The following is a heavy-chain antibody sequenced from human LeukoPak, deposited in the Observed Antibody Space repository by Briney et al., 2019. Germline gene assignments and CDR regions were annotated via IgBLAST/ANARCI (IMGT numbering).Heavy chain of an antibody. CDR3: ARDRWLQSPGDLGY. J-gene: IGHJ4*02. CDR2: IWYDGSNK. V-gene: IGHV3-33*08. Sequence: GSLRLSCAASRFIFNNYVMTWVRPAPGKGLEWGAVIWYDGSNKYYADSVKGRFTISRDNSKNTLYLQMNSLRAEDTAVYYCARDRWLQSPGDLGYWGQGTLVTVSS. D-gene: IGHD5-24*01. CDR1: RFIFNNYV.